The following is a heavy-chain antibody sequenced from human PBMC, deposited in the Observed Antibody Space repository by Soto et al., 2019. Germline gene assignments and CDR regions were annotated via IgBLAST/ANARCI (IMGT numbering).Heavy chain of an antibody. V-gene: IGHV4-30-2*01. CDR1: GGSISSGGYS. CDR2: FSHSGST. Sequence: QLQLQESGSGLVKPSQTLSLTCAVSGGSISSGGYSWSWIRQPPGKGLEWIGYFSHSGSTYYNPSIKSRVTISVDWSQNQFSLKLRSVTAADTAVYYCARGGLLPDYWGQGTLATVSS. CDR3: ARGGLLPDY. J-gene: IGHJ4*02. D-gene: IGHD6-19*01.